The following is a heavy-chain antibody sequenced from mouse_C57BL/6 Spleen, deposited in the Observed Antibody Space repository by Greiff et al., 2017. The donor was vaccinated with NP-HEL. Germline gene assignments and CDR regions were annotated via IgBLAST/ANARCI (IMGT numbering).Heavy chain of an antibody. CDR2: IYPGDGDT. CDR3: ARGRDYGNLAY. Sequence: QVQLQQSGPELVKPGASVKISCKASGYAFSSSWMNWVKQRPGKGLEWIGRIYPGDGDTNYNGKFKGKATLTADKSSSTAYMQLSSLTSEDSAVYFCARGRDYGNLAYWGQGTLVTVSA. D-gene: IGHD2-1*01. V-gene: IGHV1-82*01. J-gene: IGHJ3*01. CDR1: GYAFSSSW.